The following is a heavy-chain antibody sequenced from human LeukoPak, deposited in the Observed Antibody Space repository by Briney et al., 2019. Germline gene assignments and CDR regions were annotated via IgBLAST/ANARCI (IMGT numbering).Heavy chain of an antibody. J-gene: IGHJ4*02. Sequence: GGSLRLSCAASGFTFSNAWMSWVRQAPGKGLEWVSSINWDGGSTAYADSVQGRFTISRDNAKNSLHLQMKSLRAEDTALYYCARDSFSGSSLDYWGQGTLVTVSS. CDR2: INWDGGST. D-gene: IGHD1-26*01. CDR3: ARDSFSGSSLDY. CDR1: GFTFSNAW. V-gene: IGHV3-20*04.